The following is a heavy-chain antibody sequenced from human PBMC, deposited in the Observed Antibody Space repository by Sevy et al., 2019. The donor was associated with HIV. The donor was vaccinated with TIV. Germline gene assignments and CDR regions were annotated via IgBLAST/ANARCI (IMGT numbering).Heavy chain of an antibody. D-gene: IGHD2-15*01. CDR2: IKSKTDGGTT. J-gene: IGHJ4*02. Sequence: GGSLRLSCAASGFTFSNAWMNWVRQAPGKGLEWVGRIKSKTDGGTTDYAAPVKGRFTISRDDSKNTLYLQMNRLKTEDTAVYYCTTDQDCSGGSCYSDFDYWGQGTLVTVSS. V-gene: IGHV3-15*07. CDR3: TTDQDCSGGSCYSDFDY. CDR1: GFTFSNAW.